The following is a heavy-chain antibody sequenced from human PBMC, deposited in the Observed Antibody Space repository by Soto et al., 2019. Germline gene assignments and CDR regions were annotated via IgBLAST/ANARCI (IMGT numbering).Heavy chain of an antibody. V-gene: IGHV4-31*03. J-gene: IGHJ4*02. CDR3: ARGLVDWSNDY. D-gene: IGHD3-9*01. Sequence: TLSLTCTVSGESINSGAYYWTWIRQHPGKGLEWVGGIYSDGGTDYSPSLKSRLTMSMHTSKNQFLLRLTSVTAADAAVYYCARGLVDWSNDYWGQGTLVTVSS. CDR2: IYSDGGT. CDR1: GESINSGAYY.